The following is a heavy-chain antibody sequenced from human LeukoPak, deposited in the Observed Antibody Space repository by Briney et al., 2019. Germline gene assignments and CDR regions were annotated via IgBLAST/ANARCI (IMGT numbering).Heavy chain of an antibody. CDR2: IYHNGDT. CDR1: GGSISTYY. J-gene: IGHJ4*02. CDR3: ARHSYTPFDY. D-gene: IGHD2-2*02. Sequence: PSETLSLTCSVSGGSISTYYWSWIRQSPGKGLEWIGYIYHNGDTNYNPSFKSRVTISVDTSKNQFSLRLMSVTAAETAIYYCARHSYTPFDYWGQGSLVTVSS. V-gene: IGHV4-59*08.